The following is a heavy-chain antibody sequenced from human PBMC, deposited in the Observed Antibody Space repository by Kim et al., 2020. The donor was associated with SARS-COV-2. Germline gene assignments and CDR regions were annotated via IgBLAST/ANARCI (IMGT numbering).Heavy chain of an antibody. CDR2: ISYDGSNK. D-gene: IGHD4-17*01. Sequence: GGSLRLSCAASGFTFSSYAMHWVRQAPGKGLEWVAVISYDGSNKYYADSVKGRFTISRDNSKNTLYLQMNSLRAEDTAVYYCAREGHGTTVTNGVVYGFFLYAFDIWGQGTMVTVSS. J-gene: IGHJ3*02. V-gene: IGHV3-30*04. CDR3: AREGHGTTVTNGVVYGFFLYAFDI. CDR1: GFTFSSYA.